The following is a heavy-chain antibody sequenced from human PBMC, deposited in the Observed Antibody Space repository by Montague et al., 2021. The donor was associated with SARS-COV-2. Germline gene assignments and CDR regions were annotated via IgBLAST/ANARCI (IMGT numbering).Heavy chain of an antibody. Sequence: SLRLSCAASGFTFSTYNMNWVRQIPGKGLEWLSYISSGSGSIFYADAVKGRFTVSRDNAKNSLFLQMNSLRAEDTAVYYCARDQLSRGVPAFDMWGQGTMVTGSS. CDR2: ISSGSGSI. CDR3: ARDQLSRGVPAFDM. V-gene: IGHV3-48*04. CDR1: GFTFSTYN. J-gene: IGHJ3*02. D-gene: IGHD3-10*01.